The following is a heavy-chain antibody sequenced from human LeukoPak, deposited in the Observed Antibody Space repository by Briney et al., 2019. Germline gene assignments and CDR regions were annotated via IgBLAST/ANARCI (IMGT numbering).Heavy chain of an antibody. D-gene: IGHD2-2*01. CDR3: ARGRLSKIVVVPAAMRGNAFDI. CDR1: GGSFSGCY. Sequence: PSETLSLTCAVYGGSFSGCYWSWIRQPPGKGLEWIGEINHSGSTNYNPSLKSRVTISVDTSKNQFSLKLSSVTAADTAVYYCARGRLSKIVVVPAAMRGNAFDIWGQGTMVTVSS. J-gene: IGHJ3*02. V-gene: IGHV4-34*01. CDR2: INHSGST.